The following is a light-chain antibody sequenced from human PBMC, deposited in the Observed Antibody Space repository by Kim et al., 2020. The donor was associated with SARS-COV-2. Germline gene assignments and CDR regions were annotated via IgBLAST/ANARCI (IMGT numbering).Light chain of an antibody. Sequence: EIVLTQSPGTLSLSPGERATLSFRASQSVSRAYLAWYPQRPGQAPRLLIYGVSARATGIPDRFSGSGSGTDFTLTISRLEPEDFAVYYCQHYDAALLTFGPRTKVDIK. CDR2: GVS. CDR1: QSVSRAY. CDR3: QHYDAALLT. J-gene: IGKJ3*01. V-gene: IGKV3-20*01.